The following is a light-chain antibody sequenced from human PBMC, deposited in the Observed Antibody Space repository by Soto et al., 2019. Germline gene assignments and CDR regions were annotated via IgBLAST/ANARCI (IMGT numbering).Light chain of an antibody. CDR3: QQRSNWLWT. CDR2: DAS. Sequence: EIVLTQSPATLSLSPGERATLSCRASQSVRSYLAWYQHKPGQAPRLLIYDASNRATGIPARFSGSGSGTDFTLTISSLEPEDSAVYYCQQRSNWLWTFDQGTKVEIK. V-gene: IGKV3-11*01. J-gene: IGKJ1*01. CDR1: QSVRSY.